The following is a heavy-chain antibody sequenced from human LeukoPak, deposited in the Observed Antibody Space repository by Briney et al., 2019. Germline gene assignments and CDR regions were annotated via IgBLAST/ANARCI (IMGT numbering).Heavy chain of an antibody. CDR3: ATPSPPLRWQDY. Sequence: PSETLPLTFTVSGCSISSSSYYWGGIRQPPGKGLEGIGSIYYSGNNYYNPSVKSRVTISVDTSKNQLSMKLSSVTAADTAVYYCATPSPPLRWQDYWGQGTLVTVSS. CDR1: GCSISSSSYY. J-gene: IGHJ4*02. CDR2: IYYSGNN. D-gene: IGHD4-23*01. V-gene: IGHV4-39*07.